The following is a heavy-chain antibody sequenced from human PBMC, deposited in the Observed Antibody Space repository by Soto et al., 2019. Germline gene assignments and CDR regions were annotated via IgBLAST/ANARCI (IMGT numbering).Heavy chain of an antibody. D-gene: IGHD4-17*01. CDR2: IYYSGST. CDR3: ARTPGSTVTTYGLSNPWYFDL. CDR1: GYSISSSNW. V-gene: IGHV4-28*01. Sequence: QVQLQESGPGLVKPSDTLSLTCAVSGYSISSSNWWGWIRQPPGKGLEWIGYIYYSGSTYYNPSLKSRVTMSVDTSKNQFSLKLSSVTAVDTAVYYCARTPGSTVTTYGLSNPWYFDLWGRGTLVTVSS. J-gene: IGHJ2*01.